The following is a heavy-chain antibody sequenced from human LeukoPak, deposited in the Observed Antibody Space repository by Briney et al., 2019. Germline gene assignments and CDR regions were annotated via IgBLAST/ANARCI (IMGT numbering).Heavy chain of an antibody. J-gene: IGHJ4*02. D-gene: IGHD1-26*01. CDR2: ITPIFGTA. CDR1: GGTFSSYA. CDR3: ARAGGSWGDY. Sequence: SVKVTCKASGGTFSSYAISWVRQAPGQGLEWMGGITPIFGTANYAQKFQGRVTITTDESTSTAFMELSSLRSEDTAVYYCARAGGSWGDYWGQGTLVTVSS. V-gene: IGHV1-69*05.